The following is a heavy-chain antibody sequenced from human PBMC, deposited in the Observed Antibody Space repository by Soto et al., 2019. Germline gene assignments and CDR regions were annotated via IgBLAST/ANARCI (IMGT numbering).Heavy chain of an antibody. J-gene: IGHJ6*01. D-gene: IGHD5-12*01. CDR1: GFAFHGYT. CDR2: ISGSGSFI. Sequence: GGSLRLSCAASGFAFHGYTINWVRQAPGRGLEWVSSISGSGSFIYYADSVRGRFTVSRDNARNSLFLQMDSLRADATAGYYCAGDSGYLSMDVGGQGTTDTVSS. V-gene: IGHV3-21*01. CDR3: AGDSGYLSMDV.